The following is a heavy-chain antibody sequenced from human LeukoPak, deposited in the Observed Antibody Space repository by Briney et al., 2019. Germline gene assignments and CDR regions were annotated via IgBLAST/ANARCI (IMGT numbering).Heavy chain of an antibody. CDR3: ARVIGRSDYGDYWDAFDI. J-gene: IGHJ3*02. D-gene: IGHD4-17*01. V-gene: IGHV3-30-3*01. CDR2: ISYDGSNK. Sequence: SGRSLRLSCAASGFTFSSYAMHWVRQAPGKGLEWVAVISYDGSNKYYADSVKGRFTISRDNSKNTVYLQMNSLRAEDTAVYYCARVIGRSDYGDYWDAFDIWGQGTMVTVSS. CDR1: GFTFSSYA.